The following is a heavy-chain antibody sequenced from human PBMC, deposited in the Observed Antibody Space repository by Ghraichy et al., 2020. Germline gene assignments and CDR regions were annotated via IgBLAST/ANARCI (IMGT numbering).Heavy chain of an antibody. V-gene: IGHV3-23*01. J-gene: IGHJ4*02. CDR3: TKCTWVGPSFSDY. D-gene: IGHD1-26*01. CDR2: ISGSGGIT. Sequence: GGSLRLSCAASGFTFSNHAMSWVRQAPGKGLEWVSSISGSGGITYYADSLKGRFTVSRANSKNTLYLQMSSLRAEDTALYYCTKCTWVGPSFSDYWGQGTLVTVSS. CDR1: GFTFSNHA.